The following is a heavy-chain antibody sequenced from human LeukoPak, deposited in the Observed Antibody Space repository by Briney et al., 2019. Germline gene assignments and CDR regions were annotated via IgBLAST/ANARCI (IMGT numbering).Heavy chain of an antibody. CDR3: AKGRGWEASYYYYYMDV. D-gene: IGHD1-26*01. CDR2: IRYDGSNK. V-gene: IGHV3-30*02. CDR1: GFTFSSYW. J-gene: IGHJ6*03. Sequence: PGGSLRLSCAASGFTFSSYWMSWVRQAPGKGLEWVGFIRYDGSNKYYTDSVKGRFTISRDNSKNTLYLQMNSLRAEDTAVYYCAKGRGWEASYYYYYMDVWGKGTTVTISS.